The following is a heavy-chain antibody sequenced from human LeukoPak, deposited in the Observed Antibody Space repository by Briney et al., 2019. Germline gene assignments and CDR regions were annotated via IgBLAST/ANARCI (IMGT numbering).Heavy chain of an antibody. Sequence: PSETLSLTCAVYGGSFSGYYWSWIRQPPGKGREWIGEINHSGSTNCNPSLKSRVTISVDTSKNQFSLKLSSVTAADTAVYYCARGDGRDGYKGRLEYWGQGNLVTVSS. CDR2: INHSGST. CDR1: GGSFSGYY. CDR3: ARGDGRDGYKGRLEY. D-gene: IGHD5-24*01. J-gene: IGHJ4*02. V-gene: IGHV4-34*01.